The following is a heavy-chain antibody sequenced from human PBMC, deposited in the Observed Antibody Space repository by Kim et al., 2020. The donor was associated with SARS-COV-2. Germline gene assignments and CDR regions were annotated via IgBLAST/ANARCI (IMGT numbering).Heavy chain of an antibody. V-gene: IGHV4-39*07. Sequence: SETLSLTCTVSGGSISSSSYYWGWIRQPPGKGLEWIGSIYYSGSTYYNPSLKSRVTISVDTSKNQFSLKLSSVTAADTAVYYCARPLSPYYYGSGTDYGMDVWGQGTTVTVSS. CDR1: GGSISSSSYY. D-gene: IGHD3-10*01. CDR3: ARPLSPYYYGSGTDYGMDV. J-gene: IGHJ6*02. CDR2: IYYSGST.